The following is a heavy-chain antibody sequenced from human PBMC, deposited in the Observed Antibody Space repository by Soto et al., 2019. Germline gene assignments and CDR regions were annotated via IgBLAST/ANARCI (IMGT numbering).Heavy chain of an antibody. V-gene: IGHV1-46*01. J-gene: IGHJ3*02. CDR1: GYTFTASY. CDR2: IDPSGGST. CDR3: ARDSGHYYRSDAFDK. D-gene: IGHD1-26*01. Sequence: ASVKVSCKASGYTFTASYMHWVRQAPGQGLEWMGIIDPSGGSTSYSQKFQGRVTMTRDTSTSTAYMELNSLRSEDTAVFYCARDSGHYYRSDAFDKWGQGTMVTVSS.